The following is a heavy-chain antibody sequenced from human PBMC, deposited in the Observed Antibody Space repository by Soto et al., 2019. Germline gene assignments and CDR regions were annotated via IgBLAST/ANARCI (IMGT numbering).Heavy chain of an antibody. J-gene: IGHJ6*02. Sequence: GGSLRLSCAASGFTFSSYGMHWVRQAPGKGLEWVAVISYDGSNKYYADSVKGRFTISRDNSKNTLYLQMNSLRAEDTAVYYCAKSAPRYYYYYYGMDVWGQGTTVTVSS. CDR2: ISYDGSNK. V-gene: IGHV3-30*18. CDR1: GFTFSSYG. CDR3: AKSAPRYYYYYYGMDV.